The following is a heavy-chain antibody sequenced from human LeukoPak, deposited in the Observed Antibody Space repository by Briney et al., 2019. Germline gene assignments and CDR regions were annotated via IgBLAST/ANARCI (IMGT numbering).Heavy chain of an antibody. Sequence: AASVKVSCKASGGTFSSYAIGWVRQAPGQGLEWMGGIIPIFGTANYAQTFQGRVTITADESTSTAYMELSSLRSEDTAVYYCARDGTYYDFWSGYYYFDYWGQGTLVTVSS. CDR2: IIPIFGTA. CDR1: GGTFSSYA. J-gene: IGHJ4*02. CDR3: ARDGTYYDFWSGYYYFDY. V-gene: IGHV1-69*13. D-gene: IGHD3-3*01.